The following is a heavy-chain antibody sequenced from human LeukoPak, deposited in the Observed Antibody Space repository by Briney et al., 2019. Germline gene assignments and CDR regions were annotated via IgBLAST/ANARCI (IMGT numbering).Heavy chain of an antibody. CDR3: ARSIVGPGTSYFDQ. CDR1: GGSFSDDY. J-gene: IGHJ4*02. Sequence: SETLSLTCAVSGGSFSDDYWNWIRQPPGKGLEWLGEMNHRGSHEFKPSLKSRLTMSVDTSTNQFSLHLASVTAADTAIYYCARSIVGPGTSYFDQWGQGTLVAVSS. D-gene: IGHD1-26*01. V-gene: IGHV4-34*01. CDR2: MNHRGSH.